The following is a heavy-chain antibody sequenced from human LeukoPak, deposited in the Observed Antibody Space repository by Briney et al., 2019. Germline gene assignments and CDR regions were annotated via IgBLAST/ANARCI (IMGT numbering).Heavy chain of an antibody. Sequence: SETLSLTCAVYGGSFSGYYWSWIRQPPGKGLEWIGEINPSGSTNYNPSLKSRVTISVDTSKNQFSLKLSSVTAADTAVYYCASLEGPRGHEYFQHWGQGTLVTVSS. CDR1: GGSFSGYY. CDR3: ASLEGPRGHEYFQH. CDR2: INPSGST. V-gene: IGHV4-34*01. D-gene: IGHD2-15*01. J-gene: IGHJ1*01.